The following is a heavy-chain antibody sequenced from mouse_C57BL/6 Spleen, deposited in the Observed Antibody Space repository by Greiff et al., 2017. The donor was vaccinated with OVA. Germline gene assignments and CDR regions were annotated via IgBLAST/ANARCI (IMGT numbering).Heavy chain of an antibody. V-gene: IGHV3-6*01. CDR3: ARASLDEDYAMDY. Sequence: VQLKESGPGLVKPSQSLSLTCSVTGYSITSGYYWNWIRQFPGNKLEWMGYISYDGSNNYNPSLKNRISITRDTSKNQFFLKLNSVTTEDTATYYCARASLDEDYAMDYWGQGTSVTVSS. CDR1: GYSITSGYY. CDR2: ISYDGSN. J-gene: IGHJ4*01.